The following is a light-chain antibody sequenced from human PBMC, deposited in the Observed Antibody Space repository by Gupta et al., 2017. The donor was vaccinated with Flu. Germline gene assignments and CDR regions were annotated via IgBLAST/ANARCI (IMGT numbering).Light chain of an antibody. J-gene: IGLJ2*01. CDR3: CSYAGRYIL. V-gene: IGLV2-11*01. CDR1: SSDVGGYNY. Sequence: QSALTQPRSVSGPPGQSVAISCTGTSSDVGGYNYVAWYQQHPGKAPRLMIYDVNRRPSGVPDRFSGSKSGNTASLTIPGLQAEDEADYYCCSYAGRYILVGGGTKVTVL. CDR2: DVN.